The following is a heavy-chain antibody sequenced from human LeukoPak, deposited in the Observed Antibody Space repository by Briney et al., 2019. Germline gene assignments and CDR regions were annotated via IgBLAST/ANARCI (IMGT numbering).Heavy chain of an antibody. CDR3: ARVRQQLVQDY. D-gene: IGHD6-13*01. J-gene: IGHJ4*02. CDR1: GGSFSGYY. V-gene: IGHV4-34*01. Sequence: SETLSLTCAVYGGSFSGYYWSWIRQPPGKGLEWIGSIYYSGSTYYNPSLKSRVTISVDTSKNQFSLKLSSVTAADTAVYYCARVRQQLVQDYWGQGTLVTVSS. CDR2: IYYSGST.